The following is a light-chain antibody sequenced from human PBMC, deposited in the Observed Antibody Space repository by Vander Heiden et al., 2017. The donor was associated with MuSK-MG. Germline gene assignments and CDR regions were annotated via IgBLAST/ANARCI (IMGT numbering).Light chain of an antibody. J-gene: IGKJ5*01. CDR3: QRDDNLRIT. CDR2: DAS. V-gene: IGKV1-33*01. CDR1: QDISNY. Sequence: DIQMTQSPSSLSASVGDRVTITCQASQDISNYLNWYQQKPGKAPKLLIYDASNLETAVPSRFSGSASGTDFTFSISILHPEDLATYYCQRDDNLRITFGQGTRLEIK.